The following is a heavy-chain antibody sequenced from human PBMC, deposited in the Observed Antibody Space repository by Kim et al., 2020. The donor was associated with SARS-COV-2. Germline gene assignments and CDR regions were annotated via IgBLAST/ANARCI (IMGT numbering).Heavy chain of an antibody. CDR1: GYTFTSYG. D-gene: IGHD4-17*01. V-gene: IGHV1-18*01. Sequence: ASVKVSCKASGYTFTSYGISWVRQAPGQGLEWMGWISAYNGNTNYAQKLQGRVTMTTDTSTSTAYMELRSLRSDDTAVYYCARDLESKIDYGDYFRGDYYYGMDVWGQGTTVTVSS. CDR3: ARDLESKIDYGDYFRGDYYYGMDV. CDR2: ISAYNGNT. J-gene: IGHJ6*02.